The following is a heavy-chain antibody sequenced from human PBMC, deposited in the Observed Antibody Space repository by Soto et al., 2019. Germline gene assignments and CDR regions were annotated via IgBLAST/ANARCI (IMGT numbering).Heavy chain of an antibody. D-gene: IGHD6-13*01. CDR3: ARDSIAAAGSFDY. Sequence: SVKVSCKASGGTFSSYAISWVRQAPGQGLEWMGGIIPIFGTANYAQKFKGRVTITADESTSTAYMELSSLRSEDTAVYYCARDSIAAAGSFDYWGQGTLVTVSS. V-gene: IGHV1-69*13. J-gene: IGHJ4*02. CDR2: IIPIFGTA. CDR1: GGTFSSYA.